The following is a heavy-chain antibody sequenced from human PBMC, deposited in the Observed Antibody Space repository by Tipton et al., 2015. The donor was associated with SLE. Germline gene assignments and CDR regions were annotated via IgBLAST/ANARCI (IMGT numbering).Heavy chain of an antibody. CDR1: GGSFSAYY. CDR3: ARDATPMVRGVMAFDI. D-gene: IGHD3-10*01. CDR2: INHSGST. V-gene: IGHV4-34*01. J-gene: IGHJ3*02. Sequence: LRLSCAVYGGSFSAYYWSWIRQPPGKGLEWIGEINHSGSTNYNPSLKSRVIISVDTSKNQFSLKLSSVTAADTAVYYCARDATPMVRGVMAFDIWGQGTMVTVSS.